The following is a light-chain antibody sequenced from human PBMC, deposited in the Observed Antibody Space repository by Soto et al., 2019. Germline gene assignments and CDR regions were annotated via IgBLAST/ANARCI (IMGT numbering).Light chain of an antibody. CDR1: SSDVGYYDY. CDR3: SSYTISNTLPFV. J-gene: IGLJ1*01. Sequence: QSALTQPPSASGFPGQSVTISCTGTSSDVGYYDYVSWYQQHPGKAPKLVIYEVTKRPSGVPDRVSASKSGNTASLTVSGLQAEDEADYYCSSYTISNTLPFVFGTGTKVTVL. V-gene: IGLV2-8*01. CDR2: EVT.